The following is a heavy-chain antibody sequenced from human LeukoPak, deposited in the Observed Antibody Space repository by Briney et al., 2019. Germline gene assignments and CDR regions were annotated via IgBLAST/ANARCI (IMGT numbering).Heavy chain of an antibody. V-gene: IGHV4-59*11. D-gene: IGHD4-17*01. CDR2: ISSIGST. J-gene: IGHJ3*01. Sequence: SETLSLTSSVSDDSFSTHYWTWSRQPPRKGGEGRVDISSIGSTNYNPSLKSRVTISVDTSKKQFALKMAAVTAADTAEYYRARDPTTVTKGFDFWGQGTMVTVSS. CDR1: DDSFSTHY. CDR3: ARDPTTVTKGFDF.